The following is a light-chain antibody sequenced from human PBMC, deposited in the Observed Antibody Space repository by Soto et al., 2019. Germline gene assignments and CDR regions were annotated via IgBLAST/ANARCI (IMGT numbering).Light chain of an antibody. CDR1: SSDVGGYTY. V-gene: IGLV2-14*01. J-gene: IGLJ1*01. Sequence: QSALAQPASVSGSPGQSITISCTGTSSDVGGYTYVSWYQQHPGKAPQLMICEVSNRPSGVSNRFSGSKSGNTASLTISGLQAEDEADYYCSSYTSRNNLYVFGTGTKVTVL. CDR2: EVS. CDR3: SSYTSRNNLYV.